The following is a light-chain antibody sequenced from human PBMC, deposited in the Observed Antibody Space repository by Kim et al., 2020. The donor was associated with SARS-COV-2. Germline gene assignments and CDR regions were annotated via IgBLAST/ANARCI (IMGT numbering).Light chain of an antibody. V-gene: IGLV2-14*03. CDR1: ITYIIPYHY. CDR2: DVL. Sequence: SITITYTPTITYIIPYHYFSYYQQHPSKGPKLMIYDVLNRPSGVSSRFSGSKSGNTASLTISGLQTEDEADYYCSSYTGIISPCVFGSGTKVTVL. J-gene: IGLJ1*01. CDR3: SSYTGIISPCV.